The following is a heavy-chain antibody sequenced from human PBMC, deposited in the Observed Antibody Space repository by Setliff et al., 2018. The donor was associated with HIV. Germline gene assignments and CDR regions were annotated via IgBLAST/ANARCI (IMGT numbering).Heavy chain of an antibody. CDR2: MHSSGST. D-gene: IGHD4-17*01. V-gene: IGHV4-4*09. CDR3: ARPIPYGLDWYFDL. CDR1: GGSISRYY. J-gene: IGHJ2*01. Sequence: SETLSLTCTVSGGSISRYYWSWIRQSPGKGLEFIGYMHSSGSTNYNPSLETRVTLSVDTPKSQFSLKLTSVTASDTAMYYCARPIPYGLDWYFDLWGRGTLVTVSS.